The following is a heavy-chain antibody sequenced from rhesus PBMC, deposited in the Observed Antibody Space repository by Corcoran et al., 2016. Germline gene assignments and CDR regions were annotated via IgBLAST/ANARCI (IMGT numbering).Heavy chain of an antibody. V-gene: IGHV4-169*02. Sequence: QLQLQASGPGLVKPSEPVSVNCAVSCGSISSSCLSWIRQATGKGREWIGYIYGSGSITNYNPSLKSRVTLSVDTSKNQLSLKLSAVTSAETAVYYCASSCSWNGHYWGQGVLGTVSS. D-gene: IGHD6-25*01. CDR1: CGSISSSC. J-gene: IGHJ4*01. CDR2: IYGSGSIT. CDR3: ASSCSWNGHY.